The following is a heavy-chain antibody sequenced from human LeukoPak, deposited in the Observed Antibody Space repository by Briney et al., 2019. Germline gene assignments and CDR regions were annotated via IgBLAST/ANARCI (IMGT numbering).Heavy chain of an antibody. V-gene: IGHV3-21*01. CDR3: ARKDYGDYSSRYYYYGMDV. J-gene: IGHJ6*02. CDR1: GFTFSSYS. Sequence: GGSLRLSCAASGFTFSSYSMNWVRQAPGKGLEWVSSISSSSSYIYYADSVKGRFTISRDNAKNSLYLQMNSLRAEDTAVYYCARKDYGDYSSRYYYYGMDVWGQGTTVTVSS. D-gene: IGHD4-17*01. CDR2: ISSSSSYI.